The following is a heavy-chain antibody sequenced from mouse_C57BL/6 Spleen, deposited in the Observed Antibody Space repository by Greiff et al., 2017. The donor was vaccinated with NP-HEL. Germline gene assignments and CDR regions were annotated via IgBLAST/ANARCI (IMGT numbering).Heavy chain of an antibody. V-gene: IGHV5-17*01. D-gene: IGHD1-1*01. CDR2: ISSGSSTI. J-gene: IGHJ3*01. CDR3: ARPRGSSYWFAY. Sequence: EVHLVESGGGLVKPGGSLKLSCAASGFTFSDYGMHWVRQAPEKGLAWVAYISSGSSTIYYADTVKGRFTISRDNAKNTLFLQMTSLRSEDTAMYYCARPRGSSYWFAYWGQGTLVTVSA. CDR1: GFTFSDYG.